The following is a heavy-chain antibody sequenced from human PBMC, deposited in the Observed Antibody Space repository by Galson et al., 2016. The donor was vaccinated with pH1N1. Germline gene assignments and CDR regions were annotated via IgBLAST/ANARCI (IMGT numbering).Heavy chain of an antibody. CDR3: ARGGGDLDS. V-gene: IGHV4-59*01. CDR1: GDSINRNY. Sequence: TLSLTCTVSGDSINRNYWSWIRQPPGKGLEWIGYIHYSGTTSYNPSLKSRVTISVDSSQGQFSLKLTSVTAADTAVYYCARGGGDLDSWGQGTLVTVSS. CDR2: IHYSGTT. D-gene: IGHD2-21*02. J-gene: IGHJ4*02.